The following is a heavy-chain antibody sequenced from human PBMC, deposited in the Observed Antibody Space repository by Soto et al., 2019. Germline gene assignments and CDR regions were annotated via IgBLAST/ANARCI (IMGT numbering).Heavy chain of an antibody. Sequence: GGSLRLSCAASGFTFSNYAIHWVRQAPGKGLEWVAVISYDGSNKCYGDSVKGRFTISRDNSKNTLYLQMSSLRDEDTAVYYCARGGDFWSGIDYWGQGTPVTVSS. CDR2: ISYDGSNK. CDR3: ARGGDFWSGIDY. D-gene: IGHD3-3*01. J-gene: IGHJ4*02. V-gene: IGHV3-30-3*01. CDR1: GFTFSNYA.